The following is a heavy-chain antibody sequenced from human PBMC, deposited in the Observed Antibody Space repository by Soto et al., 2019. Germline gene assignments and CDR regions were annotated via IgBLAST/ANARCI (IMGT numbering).Heavy chain of an antibody. CDR3: AKGPTLGELSLSPYYFDY. CDR2: ISYDGSNK. Sequence: QVQLVESGGGVVQPGRSLRLSCAASGFTFSSYGMHWVRQAPGKGLEWVAVISYDGSNKYYADSVKGRFTISRDNSKNTLYLQMNSLRAADTAVYYCAKGPTLGELSLSPYYFDYWGQGTLVTVSS. V-gene: IGHV3-30*18. D-gene: IGHD3-16*02. J-gene: IGHJ4*02. CDR1: GFTFSSYG.